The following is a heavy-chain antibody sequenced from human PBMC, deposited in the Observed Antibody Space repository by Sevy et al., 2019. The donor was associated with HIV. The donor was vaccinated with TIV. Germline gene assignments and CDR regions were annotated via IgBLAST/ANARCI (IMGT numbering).Heavy chain of an antibody. J-gene: IGHJ3*02. D-gene: IGHD3-16*01. V-gene: IGHV1-69*13. CDR2: IIPMFHKA. CDR3: ARDRDVTFGGGDAFDI. CDR1: GGTFDSYT. Sequence: ASVKVSCKASGGTFDSYTISWLRQAPGQGLEWMGGIIPMFHKANYAQKSQGRLTITADESTNTAYMVLSSLRSDDAAVYYCARDRDVTFGGGDAFDIWGQGTLVIVSS.